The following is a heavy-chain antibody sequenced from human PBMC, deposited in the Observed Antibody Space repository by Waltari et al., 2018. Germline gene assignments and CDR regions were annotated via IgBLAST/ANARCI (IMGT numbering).Heavy chain of an antibody. D-gene: IGHD2-8*02. CDR3: ASCTGGNCYYYGFDV. J-gene: IGHJ6*02. V-gene: IGHV3-30*03. CDR1: GFTFSSSG. Sequence: QVQLVESGGGVVQPGRSLRLSCAASGFTFSSSGMHWVGRTPGRWMAWVAGISSDGSRKSYADSVKGRFSISRDNSKNSLSLEMNSLRPEDTAVYYCASCTGGNCYYYGFDVWGQGTTVTVSS. CDR2: ISSDGSRK.